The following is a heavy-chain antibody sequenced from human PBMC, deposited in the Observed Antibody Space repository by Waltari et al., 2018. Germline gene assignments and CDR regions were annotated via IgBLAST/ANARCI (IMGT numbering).Heavy chain of an antibody. J-gene: IGHJ4*02. CDR3: ASSGPYCSGGSCYRQAHY. Sequence: QVQLQQWGAGLLKPSETLSLTCAVYGGSFSGYYWSWIRQPPGKGLEWIGEINHSGSTNYNPSLKSRVTISVDTSKNQFSLKLSSVTAADTAVYYCASSGPYCSGGSCYRQAHYWGQGTLVTVSS. D-gene: IGHD2-15*01. V-gene: IGHV4-34*01. CDR1: GGSFSGYY. CDR2: INHSGST.